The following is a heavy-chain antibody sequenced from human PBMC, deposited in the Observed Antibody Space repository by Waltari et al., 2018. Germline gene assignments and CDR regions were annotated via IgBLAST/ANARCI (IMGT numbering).Heavy chain of an antibody. D-gene: IGHD6-19*01. V-gene: IGHV4-34*01. J-gene: IGHJ6*03. CDR2: INHNASP. CDR3: ARGWLQVAPPYYYYMDV. CDR1: GGSFSGCY. Sequence: QLQLQESGPGLVKPSETLSLTCAVYGGSFSGCYWRWLRQLPGKGLEWLGEINHNASPDYNPSLKSRATISIETSKNQFSLKLDSVTAADTGVYYCARGWLQVAPPYYYYMDVWDRGTAVTVSS.